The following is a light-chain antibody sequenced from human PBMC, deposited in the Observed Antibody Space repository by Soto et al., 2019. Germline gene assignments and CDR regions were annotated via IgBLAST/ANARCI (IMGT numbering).Light chain of an antibody. CDR2: DVS. J-gene: IGLJ2*01. CDR3: SSYTSSSTLGV. Sequence: QSALTQPASASGSPGQSITISCTGTSSDVGGYNYVSWYQQHPGTAPKLMIYDVSNRPSGVSNRFSGSKSGNTASLTISGLQAEDEADYYCSSYTSSSTLGVFGGGTKVTVL. V-gene: IGLV2-14*01. CDR1: SSDVGGYNY.